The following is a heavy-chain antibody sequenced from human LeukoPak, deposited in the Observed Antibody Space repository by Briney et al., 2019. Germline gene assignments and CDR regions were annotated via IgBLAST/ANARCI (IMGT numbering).Heavy chain of an antibody. J-gene: IGHJ3*02. Sequence: ETLSLTCTVSGGSISSYYWSWIRQPPGKGLEWVANIMHDGSEKNYVDSVKGRFTISRDNAENSLYLQMNSLRAEDMAVYYCAREVYSSSRPADAFDIWGQGTMVTVSS. CDR3: AREVYSSSRPADAFDI. CDR2: IMHDGSEK. V-gene: IGHV3-7*01. D-gene: IGHD6-13*01. CDR1: GGSISSYY.